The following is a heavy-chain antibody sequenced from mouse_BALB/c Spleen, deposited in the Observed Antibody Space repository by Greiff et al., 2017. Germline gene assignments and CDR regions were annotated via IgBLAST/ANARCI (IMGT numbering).Heavy chain of an antibody. D-gene: IGHD1-2*01. CDR3: ASTTATHFDY. V-gene: IGHV1-7*01. CDR2: INPSTGYT. Sequence: QVQLQQSGAELAKPGASVKMSCKASGYTFTSYWMHWVKQRPGQGLEWIGYINPSTGYTEYNQKFKDKATLTADKSSSTAYMQLSSLTSEDSAVYYCASTTATHFDYWGQGTTLTVSS. CDR1: GYTFTSYW. J-gene: IGHJ2*01.